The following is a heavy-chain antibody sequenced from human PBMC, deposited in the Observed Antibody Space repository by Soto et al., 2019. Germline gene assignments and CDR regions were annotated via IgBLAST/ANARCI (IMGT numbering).Heavy chain of an antibody. CDR3: ARVTKRYIVVVVDATLRTNDAFDI. D-gene: IGHD2-15*01. CDR2: MNPNSGNT. CDR1: GYTFTSYD. J-gene: IGHJ3*02. V-gene: IGHV1-8*01. Sequence: QVQLVQSGAEVKKPGASVKVSCKASGYTFTSYDTNWVRQATGQGLEWMGWMNPNSGNTGYAQKFQGRVTMTRTTCISTAYMELSSLRSEDTALYYCARVTKRYIVVVVDATLRTNDAFDIWGQGTMVTVSS.